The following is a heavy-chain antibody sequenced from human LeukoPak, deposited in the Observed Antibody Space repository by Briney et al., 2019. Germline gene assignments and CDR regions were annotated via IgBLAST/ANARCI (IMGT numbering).Heavy chain of an antibody. V-gene: IGHV4-61*08. CDR2: IYYSGST. CDR3: ARDFRAGMDV. J-gene: IGHJ6*04. Sequence: SETLSLTCTVSGGSVSSGGYYWSWIRQPPGKGLEWIGYIYYSGSTNYNPSLKSRVTISVDTSKNQFSLKLSSVTAADTAVYYCARDFRAGMDVWGKGTTVTVSS. CDR1: GGSVSSGGYY.